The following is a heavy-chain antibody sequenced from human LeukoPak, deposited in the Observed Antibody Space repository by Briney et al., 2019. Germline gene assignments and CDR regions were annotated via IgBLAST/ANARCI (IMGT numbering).Heavy chain of an antibody. Sequence: AASVKVSCKASGGTFSSYAISWVRQAPGQGLEWMGRIIPILGIANYAQKFQGRVTITADKSTSTAYMELSSLRSEDTAVYYCARDRAFNLRYSSGRRYYFDYWGQGTLVTVSS. CDR3: ARDRAFNLRYSSGRRYYFDY. CDR1: GGTFSSYA. D-gene: IGHD2-15*01. J-gene: IGHJ4*02. V-gene: IGHV1-69*04. CDR2: IIPILGIA.